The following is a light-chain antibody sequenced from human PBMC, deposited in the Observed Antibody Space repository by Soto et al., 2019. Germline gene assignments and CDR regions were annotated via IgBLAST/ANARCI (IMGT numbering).Light chain of an antibody. J-gene: IGLJ1*01. V-gene: IGLV2-11*01. CDR3: CSFAAMSGYV. Sequence: QSALTQPRSVSGSPGQSVTISCTGTSSDVGSYDHVSWYQHHPGKAPKLMIHDVNQRPSGVPDRLSGSKSGNTASLTISGLQAEEEADYSCCSFAAMSGYVFGTGTKLTVI. CDR1: SSDVGSYDH. CDR2: DVN.